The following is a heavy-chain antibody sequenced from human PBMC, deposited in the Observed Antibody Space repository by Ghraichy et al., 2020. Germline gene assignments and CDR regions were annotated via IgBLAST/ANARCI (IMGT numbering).Heavy chain of an antibody. CDR2: IKQDGSEK. V-gene: IGHV3-7*01. D-gene: IGHD6-13*01. CDR3: ATDPIWVRGIAAAGILDY. J-gene: IGHJ4*02. Sequence: GGSLRLSCAASGFTFSSYWMSWVRQAPGKGLEWVANIKQDGSEKYYVDSVKGRFTISRDNAKNSLYLQMNSLRAEDTAVYYCATDPIWVRGIAAAGILDYWGQGTLVTVSS. CDR1: GFTFSSYW.